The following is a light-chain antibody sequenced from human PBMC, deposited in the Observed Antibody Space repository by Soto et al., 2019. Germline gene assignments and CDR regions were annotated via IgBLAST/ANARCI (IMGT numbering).Light chain of an antibody. CDR3: QSYDSTLSARYV. V-gene: IGLV1-40*01. CDR1: SSNIGANYD. J-gene: IGLJ1*01. Sequence: QSVLTQPPSVSGAPGQRVTISCTGSSSNIGANYDVHWYQQRPGTAPTLLIFGNRNRPSGVPDRFSGSKSGTSASLAITGLQAEDEGDYSCQSYDSTLSARYVFGTGTKVTVL. CDR2: GNR.